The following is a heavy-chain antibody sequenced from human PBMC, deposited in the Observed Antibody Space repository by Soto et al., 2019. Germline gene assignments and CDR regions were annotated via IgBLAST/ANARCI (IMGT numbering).Heavy chain of an antibody. CDR1: GGSIRSGGYY. Sequence: PSEPLSLTCNVAGGSIRSGGYYWSWLRQHPGKGMDWIGYIYYSGSTYYNPSLKSRVTISVDTSKNQFSLKLSSVTAADTAVYYCARDRVVGWFGEDYYYYGMDVWGQGNTVTGSS. CDR3: ARDRVVGWFGEDYYYYGMDV. D-gene: IGHD3-10*01. J-gene: IGHJ6*02. CDR2: IYYSGST. V-gene: IGHV4-31*03.